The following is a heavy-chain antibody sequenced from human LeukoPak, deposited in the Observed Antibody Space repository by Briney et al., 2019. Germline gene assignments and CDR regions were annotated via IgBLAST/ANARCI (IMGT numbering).Heavy chain of an antibody. Sequence: GRSLRLSCAASGFTFDDYAMHWVRQAPGKGPEWVSGISWNSGSIGYADSVKGRFTISRDNAKNSLYLQMNSLRAEDTALYYCAKGTRGELPRGFDYWGQGTLVTVSS. D-gene: IGHD1-26*01. J-gene: IGHJ4*02. V-gene: IGHV3-9*01. CDR2: ISWNSGSI. CDR3: AKGTRGELPRGFDY. CDR1: GFTFDDYA.